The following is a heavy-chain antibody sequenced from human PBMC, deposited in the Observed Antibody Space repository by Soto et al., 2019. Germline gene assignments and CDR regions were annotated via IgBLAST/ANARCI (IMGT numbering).Heavy chain of an antibody. Sequence: GGSLRLSCAASGFTFGSYSMNWVRQAPGKGLEWVSSISSSSSYIYYADSVKGRFTISRDNAKNSLYLQMNSLRAEDTAVYYCARSPPRYSSSRGDYWGQGTLVTVSS. D-gene: IGHD6-6*01. V-gene: IGHV3-21*01. J-gene: IGHJ4*02. CDR1: GFTFGSYS. CDR2: ISSSSSYI. CDR3: ARSPPRYSSSRGDY.